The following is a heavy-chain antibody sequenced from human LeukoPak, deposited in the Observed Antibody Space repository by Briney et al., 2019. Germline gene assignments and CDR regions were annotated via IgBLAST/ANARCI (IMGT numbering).Heavy chain of an antibody. CDR3: AKDKGDTAMDPLDY. CDR2: ISSSGSTL. V-gene: IGHV3-11*01. Sequence: GGSLRLSCAGSGFTFSDYYMTWIRQAPGKGLECISYISSSGSTLFYADSVKGRFTISRDNSKNTLYLQMNSLRAEDTAVYYCAKDKGDTAMDPLDYWGQGALVTVSS. J-gene: IGHJ4*02. CDR1: GFTFSDYY. D-gene: IGHD5-18*01.